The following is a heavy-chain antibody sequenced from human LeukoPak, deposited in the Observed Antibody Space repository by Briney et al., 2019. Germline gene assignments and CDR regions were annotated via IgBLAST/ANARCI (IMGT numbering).Heavy chain of an antibody. Sequence: SETLSLTCAVYGGSFSGYYWSWIRQPPGKGLEWIGEINHSGSTNYNPSLKSRVTISVDTSKNQFSLKLSSVTAADTAVYYCARGSWGNLTTYYFDYWGQGTLVTVSS. CDR3: ARGSWGNLTTYYFDY. CDR1: GGSFSGYY. J-gene: IGHJ4*02. V-gene: IGHV4-34*01. CDR2: INHSGST. D-gene: IGHD1-1*01.